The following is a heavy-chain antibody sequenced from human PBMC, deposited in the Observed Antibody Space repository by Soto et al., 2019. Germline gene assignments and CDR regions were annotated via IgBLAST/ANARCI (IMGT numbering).Heavy chain of an antibody. V-gene: IGHV3-9*01. CDR2: ISWNSGTI. D-gene: IGHD4-4*01. J-gene: IGHJ6*02. CDR3: AKGGSPPNSYYYYGIDV. CDR1: GFTFDDYA. Sequence: EVQLVESGGGLVQPGGSLRLSCAASGFTFDDYAMHWVRQAPGKGLEWVSGISWNSGTIGYADSVKGRFTVSRDNAKNSVFLQMNRLRAEDTALYYCAKGGSPPNSYYYYGIDVWGQGTTVTVSS.